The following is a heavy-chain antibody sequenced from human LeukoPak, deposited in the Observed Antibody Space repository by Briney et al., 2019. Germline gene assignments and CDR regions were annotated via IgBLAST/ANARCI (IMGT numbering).Heavy chain of an antibody. V-gene: IGHV1-18*01. J-gene: IGHJ4*02. D-gene: IGHD2-21*02. CDR2: ISAYNGNT. CDR1: GYTFTSYG. Sequence: GASVKVSCKASGYTFTSYGISWVRQAPGQGHEWMGWISAYNGNTNYAQKLQGRVTMTRNTSISTAYMELSSLRGEDTALYYCAKGGRLQITDYWGQGTLVTVSS. CDR3: AKGGRLQITDY.